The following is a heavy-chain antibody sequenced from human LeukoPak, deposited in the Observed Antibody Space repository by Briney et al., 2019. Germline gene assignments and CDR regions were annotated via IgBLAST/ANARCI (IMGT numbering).Heavy chain of an antibody. J-gene: IGHJ4*02. Sequence: GASVKVSCKASGYTLTGCYIHWVRQVPGQGLEWVGWVNPNSGGTSYAQKFQGRVTMTRDTSINTAYMELSRLTSDDTAVYYCARGRTRTYYFGSGILDYWGRGTLVTVSS. CDR3: ARGRTRTYYFGSGILDY. D-gene: IGHD3-10*01. V-gene: IGHV1-2*02. CDR2: VNPNSGGT. CDR1: GYTLTGCY.